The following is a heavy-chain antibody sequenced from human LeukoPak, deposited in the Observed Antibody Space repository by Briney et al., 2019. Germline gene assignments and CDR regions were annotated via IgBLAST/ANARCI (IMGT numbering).Heavy chain of an antibody. CDR2: ISSSSSTI. D-gene: IGHD5-12*01. Sequence: GGALRLSCAAPGFTFSKYSMDWVRPAPGEGRGWVSYISSSSSTIYYADSVKGRFTISRDNAMNSLYLQMNSLRDEDTAVYYCARVAAYSGYGDYFDYWGQGTLVTVSS. CDR1: GFTFSKYS. CDR3: ARVAAYSGYGDYFDY. J-gene: IGHJ4*02. V-gene: IGHV3-48*02.